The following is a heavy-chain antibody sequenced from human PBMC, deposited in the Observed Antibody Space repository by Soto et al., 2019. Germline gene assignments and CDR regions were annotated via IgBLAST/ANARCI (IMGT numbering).Heavy chain of an antibody. J-gene: IGHJ4*02. CDR2: ISGSGGDI. CDR3: ATHSWDH. CDR1: GLTFSRAD. Sequence: EVQLSESGGGLVQPGGSLRLSCAASGLTFSRADLSWVRQAPGKGLEWVSAISGSGGDIHYADSVKGRFTVSRDNPKNTLFLQMSRLGVEDTAIYYCATHSWDHWGQGTLVTVSS. V-gene: IGHV3-23*01.